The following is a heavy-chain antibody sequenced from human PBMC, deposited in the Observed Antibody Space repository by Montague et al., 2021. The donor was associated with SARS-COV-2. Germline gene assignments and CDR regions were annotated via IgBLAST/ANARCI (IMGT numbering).Heavy chain of an antibody. J-gene: IGHJ4*02. Sequence: SETLSLTCTVSGGSISSSSYYWGWIRQPPGKGLEWIGSIYCSGSTYYNPSLKSRVTISADTSKNQFSLKLSSVTAADTAVYYCASLPRITIFGVVIHFDYWGQGTLVTVSS. CDR3: ASLPRITIFGVVIHFDY. V-gene: IGHV4-39*01. CDR2: IYCSGST. D-gene: IGHD3-3*01. CDR1: GGSISSSSYY.